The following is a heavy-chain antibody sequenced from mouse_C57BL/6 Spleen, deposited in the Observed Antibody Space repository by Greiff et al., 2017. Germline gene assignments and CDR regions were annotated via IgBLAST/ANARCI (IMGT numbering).Heavy chain of an antibody. CDR1: GFTFSSYA. V-gene: IGHV5-9-1*02. Sequence: EVQRVESGEGLVKPGGSLKLSCAASGFTFSSYAMSWVRQTPEKRLEWVAYISSGGDYIYYADTVKGRFTISRDNARNTLYLQMSSLKSEDTAMYYCTRRDYDEGYARDYGGQGTSVTVSS. CDR3: TRRDYDEGYARDY. CDR2: ISSGGDYI. J-gene: IGHJ4*01. D-gene: IGHD2-4*01.